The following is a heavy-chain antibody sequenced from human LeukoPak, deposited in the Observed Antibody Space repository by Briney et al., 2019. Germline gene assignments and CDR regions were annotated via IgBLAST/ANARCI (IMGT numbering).Heavy chain of an antibody. CDR3: ARWGITMVRGDDYNWFDP. Sequence: GESLKISCKGSGYSFTSYWISWVRQMPEKGLEWMGRIDPSDSYTNYSPSFQGHVTISADKSISTAYLQWSSLKASDTAMYYCARWGITMVRGDDYNWFDPWGRGTLVTVSS. CDR1: GYSFTSYW. J-gene: IGHJ5*02. CDR2: IDPSDSYT. D-gene: IGHD3-10*01. V-gene: IGHV5-10-1*01.